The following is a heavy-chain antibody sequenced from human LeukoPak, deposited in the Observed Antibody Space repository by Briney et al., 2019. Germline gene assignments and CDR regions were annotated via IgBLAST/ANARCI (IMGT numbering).Heavy chain of an antibody. D-gene: IGHD2-21*01. Sequence: GGSLRLSCVASGFSFGNYDMSWVRQAPGKGLQWVSQISGTGGATWYAGFARDRFTISRDNSKKTLYLQMSGLRVEGTAMYYCVKDPRDTYGTNWFVSWGQGTLLIVSS. CDR2: ISGTGGAT. CDR1: GFSFGNYD. V-gene: IGHV3-23*01. J-gene: IGHJ5*01. CDR3: VKDPRDTYGTNWFVS.